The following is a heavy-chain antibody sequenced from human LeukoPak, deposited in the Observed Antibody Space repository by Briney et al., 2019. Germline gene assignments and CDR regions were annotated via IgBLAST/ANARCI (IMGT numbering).Heavy chain of an antibody. CDR3: ARGGGRAYYYDSSGYRGDFDY. CDR2: IYYSGST. J-gene: IGHJ4*02. V-gene: IGHV4-59*01. D-gene: IGHD3-22*01. CDR1: GGSISSYY. Sequence: SETLSLTCTVSGGSISSYYWSWIRQPPGKGLEWIGYIYYSGSTNYNPSLKSRVTISVDTSKNQFSLKLSSVTAADTAVYYCARGGGRAYYYDSSGYRGDFDYWGQGTLVTVSS.